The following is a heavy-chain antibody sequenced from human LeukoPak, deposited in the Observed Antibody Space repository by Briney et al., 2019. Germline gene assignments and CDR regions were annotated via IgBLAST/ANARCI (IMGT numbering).Heavy chain of an antibody. CDR2: ISWNSGSI. V-gene: IGHV3-9*01. CDR3: ARGARIVVVPAAQRWFDP. D-gene: IGHD2-2*01. J-gene: IGHJ5*02. CDR1: GFTFDDYA. Sequence: GGSLRLSCAASGFTFDDYAMHWVRQAPGKGLEWVSGISWNSGSIGYADSVKGRFTISRDNAKNSLYLQMNSLRAEDTAVYYCARGARIVVVPAAQRWFDPWGQGTLVTVSS.